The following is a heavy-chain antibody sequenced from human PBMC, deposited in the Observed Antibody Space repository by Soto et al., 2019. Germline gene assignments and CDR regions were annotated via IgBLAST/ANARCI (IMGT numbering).Heavy chain of an antibody. CDR3: TTLTRNYDILTGYYYRVGYYYMDV. Sequence: GGSLRLSCAASGFTFSNAWMSWVRQAPGKGLEWVGRIKSKTDGGTTDYAAPVKGRFTISRDDSKNTLYLQMNSLKTEDTAVYYCTTLTRNYDILTGYYYRVGYYYMDVWGKGTTVTVSS. D-gene: IGHD3-9*01. V-gene: IGHV3-15*01. CDR1: GFTFSNAW. CDR2: IKSKTDGGTT. J-gene: IGHJ6*03.